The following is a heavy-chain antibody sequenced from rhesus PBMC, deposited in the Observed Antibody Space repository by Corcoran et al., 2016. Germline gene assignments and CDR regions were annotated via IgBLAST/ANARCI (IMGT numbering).Heavy chain of an antibody. CDR2: ISGSGGST. J-gene: IGHJ4*01. Sequence: QLQLQESGPGLVKPSETLSLTCAVSGGSVSSSNWWSWTRQPPGKELEWIGRISGSGGSTSYNPSLTSRVTISTDTSKNQFSLKVSSVTAADTAVYYCAREGIAAAVFDYWGQGVLVTVSS. CDR1: GGSVSSSNW. V-gene: IGHV4-57*01. CDR3: AREGIAAAVFDY. D-gene: IGHD6-31*01.